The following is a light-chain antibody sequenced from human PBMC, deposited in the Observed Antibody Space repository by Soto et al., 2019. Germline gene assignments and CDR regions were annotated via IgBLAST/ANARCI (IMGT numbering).Light chain of an antibody. CDR2: DDR. V-gene: IGLV3-21*02. CDR1: NIGAKG. Sequence: SYALTQPPSVSVAPGQTASITCGGNNIGAKGVHWYQQKNPGQAPVLVVFDDRARPSAIPERFSGSNSGNTATLTISRVEAGDEADYYCQVWHSTSVRVFGGGTKVTVL. CDR3: QVWHSTSVRV. J-gene: IGLJ2*01.